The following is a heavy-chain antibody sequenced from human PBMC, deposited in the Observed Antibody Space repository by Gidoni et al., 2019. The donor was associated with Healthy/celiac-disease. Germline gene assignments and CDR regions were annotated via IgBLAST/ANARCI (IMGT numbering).Heavy chain of an antibody. Sequence: EVQLLESGGGLVQPGTSLRLSCSASGITFSSYAITWVRQAPGKGRGWVSAISGSGGTTYYADSVKGRFTISRDNSKNTLYLQMNSLRAEDTAIYYCAKDRSSVTIDAFDIWGQGTMVTVSS. V-gene: IGHV3-23*01. CDR3: AKDRSSVTIDAFDI. CDR2: ISGSGGTT. CDR1: GITFSSYA. J-gene: IGHJ3*02. D-gene: IGHD4-17*01.